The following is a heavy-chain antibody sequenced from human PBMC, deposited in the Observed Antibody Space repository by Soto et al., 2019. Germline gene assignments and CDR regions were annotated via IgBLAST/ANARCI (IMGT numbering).Heavy chain of an antibody. D-gene: IGHD1-20*01. Sequence: QVQLVQSGAGVKKPGASVKVSCKASGYIFTSFYMHWVRQTPGQGLEWMGIRNPSGGSTSYAQNFQSRVTMTRDTSTSTLYMELSSLRCEYSAVYYCARYDLDYLGQGTLVTVSS. J-gene: IGHJ4*02. V-gene: IGHV1-46*01. CDR1: GYIFTSFY. CDR2: RNPSGGST. CDR3: ARYDLDY.